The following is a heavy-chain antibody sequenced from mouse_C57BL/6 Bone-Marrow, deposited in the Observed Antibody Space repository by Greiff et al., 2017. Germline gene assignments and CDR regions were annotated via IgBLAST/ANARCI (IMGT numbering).Heavy chain of an antibody. J-gene: IGHJ4*01. Sequence: VKLQQPGAELVKPGASVKLSCKASGYTFTSYWMHWVKQRPGQGLEWIGMIHPNSGSTNYNAKFKSKATLTVDKSSSTAYMQLSSLTSEDSAVYYCAKNHYAMDYWGQGTSVTVSS. CDR3: AKNHYAMDY. V-gene: IGHV1-64*01. CDR1: GYTFTSYW. CDR2: IHPNSGST.